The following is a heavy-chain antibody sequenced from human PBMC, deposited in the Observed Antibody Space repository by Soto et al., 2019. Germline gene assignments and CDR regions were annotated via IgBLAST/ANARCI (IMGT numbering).Heavy chain of an antibody. D-gene: IGHD2-21*01. CDR2: INAGNGNT. CDR3: ARLLAPYTLWD. V-gene: IGHV1-3*01. Sequence: ASVKVSCKASGYTLTGYYMHWVRQAPGQRLEWMGWINAGNGNTRYAQKFQGRVTITRDTSASTAYMELSSLRSEDTAVYYCARLLAPYTLWDWGQGTLVTVSS. J-gene: IGHJ4*02. CDR1: GYTLTGYY.